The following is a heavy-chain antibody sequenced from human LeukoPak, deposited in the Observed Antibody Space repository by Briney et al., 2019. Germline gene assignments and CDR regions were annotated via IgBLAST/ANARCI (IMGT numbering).Heavy chain of an antibody. CDR3: ATAAGEN. J-gene: IGHJ4*02. V-gene: IGHV3-48*03. Sequence: QPGGSLRLFCAASGFTFSSYEMNWVRQAPGQGLEWLSYISGSGNKIHYADSVKGRFTISRDDAKSSLHLQMNSLRAEDTGVYYCATAAGENWGQGTLVTVSS. CDR2: ISGSGNKI. CDR1: GFTFSSYE. D-gene: IGHD3-16*01.